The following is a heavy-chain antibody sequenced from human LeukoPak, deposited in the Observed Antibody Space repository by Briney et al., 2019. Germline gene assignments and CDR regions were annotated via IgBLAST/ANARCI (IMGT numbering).Heavy chain of an antibody. D-gene: IGHD6-19*01. J-gene: IGHJ6*04. CDR1: GDSVSSNSAA. Sequence: SQTLSLTCAISGDSVSSNSAAWNWIRQSPSSGLEWLGRTYYRSKWYNDYAVSVKSRITINPDTSKNQFSLQLNSVTPEDTAVYYCAREEGIAVAGLDVWGKGTTVTVSS. CDR3: AREEGIAVAGLDV. CDR2: TYYRSKWYN. V-gene: IGHV6-1*01.